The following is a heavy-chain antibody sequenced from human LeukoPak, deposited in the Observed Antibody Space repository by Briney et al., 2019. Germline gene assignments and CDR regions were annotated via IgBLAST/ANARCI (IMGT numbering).Heavy chain of an antibody. V-gene: IGHV4-39*01. CDR2: IYYSGST. D-gene: IGHD2-2*01. CDR3: ARQRKNIVVVPAANGAGVWY. CDR1: GGSISSSSYY. Sequence: SETLSLTCTVSGGSISSSSYYWGWIGQPPGKGLEWIGSIYYSGSTYYNPSLKSRVTISVDTSKNQFSLKLSSVTAADTAVYYCARQRKNIVVVPAANGAGVWYWGQGTLVTVSS. J-gene: IGHJ4*02.